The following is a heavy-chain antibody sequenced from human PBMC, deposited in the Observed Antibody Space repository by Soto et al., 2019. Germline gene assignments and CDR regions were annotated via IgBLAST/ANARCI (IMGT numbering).Heavy chain of an antibody. J-gene: IGHJ3*02. CDR3: AAVPMFYDFWSGYYAFDI. CDR2: IVVGSGNT. Sequence: GASVKVSCKASGFTFTSSAMQWVRQARGQRLEWIGWIVVGSGNTNYAQKFQERVTITRDMSTSTAYMELSSLRSEDTAVYYCAAVPMFYDFWSGYYAFDIWGQGTMVTVSS. V-gene: IGHV1-58*02. CDR1: GFTFTSSA. D-gene: IGHD3-3*01.